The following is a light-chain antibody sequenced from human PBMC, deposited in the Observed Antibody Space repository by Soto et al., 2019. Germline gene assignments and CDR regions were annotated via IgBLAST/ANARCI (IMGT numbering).Light chain of an antibody. V-gene: IGKV3-20*01. CDR3: QQHGTSPPSWT. J-gene: IGKJ1*01. Sequence: EIVLTQSPGTLSLSPGERATLFCRASQSVSSSYLAWYQQKPGQAPRLLIYGASSSATGIPDRFSGSGSGTDFTLNISRLEPEDFAVYYCQQHGTSPPSWTFGQGTKVEIK. CDR2: GAS. CDR1: QSVSSSY.